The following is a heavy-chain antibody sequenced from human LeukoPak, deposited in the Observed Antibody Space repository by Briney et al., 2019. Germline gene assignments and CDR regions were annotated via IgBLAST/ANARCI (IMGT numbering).Heavy chain of an antibody. CDR1: GGSISSYY. J-gene: IGHJ4*02. CDR3: ARAPRSYDSSGYSFDY. V-gene: IGHV4-59*01. D-gene: IGHD3-22*01. CDR2: IYYSGST. Sequence: SETLSLTCTVSGGSISSYYWSWIRQPPGKGLEWIGYIYYSGSTNYNPSLKSRVTISVDTSKNQFSLKLSTVTAADTAVYYCARAPRSYDSSGYSFDYWGQGTLVTVSS.